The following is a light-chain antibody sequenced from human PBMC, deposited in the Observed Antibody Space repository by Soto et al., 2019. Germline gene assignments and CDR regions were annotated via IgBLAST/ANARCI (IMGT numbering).Light chain of an antibody. CDR1: QSVSSN. V-gene: IGKV3-15*01. CDR2: GAS. CDR3: EQNYSTPVT. J-gene: IGKJ5*01. Sequence: EIVMTQSPATVSVSPGDRATLSCRASQSVSSNLAWYQQKPGQAPRLLIYGASTRATGIPARFSGSGSGTDFTLTISSLQPEDFAIYYCEQNYSTPVTFGQGTRLEIK.